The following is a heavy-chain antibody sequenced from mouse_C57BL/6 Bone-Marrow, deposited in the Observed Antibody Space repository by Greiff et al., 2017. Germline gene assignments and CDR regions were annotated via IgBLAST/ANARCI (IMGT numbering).Heavy chain of an antibody. CDR1: GYTFTDYY. J-gene: IGHJ4*01. V-gene: IGHV1-26*01. D-gene: IGHD2-3*01. CDR3: ARGWLPHYYAMEY. CDR2: INPNNGGT. Sequence: VQLQQSGPELVKPGASVKISCKASGYTFTDYYMNWVKQSHGKSLEWIGDINPNNGGTSYNQKFKGKATLTVAKSSSTAYMELRSLTTEDSAVYYCARGWLPHYYAMEYRGQGTSVTVSS.